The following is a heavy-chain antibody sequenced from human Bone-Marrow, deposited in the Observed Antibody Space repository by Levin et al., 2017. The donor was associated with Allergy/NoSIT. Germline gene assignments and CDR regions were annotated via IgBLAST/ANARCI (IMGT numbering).Heavy chain of an antibody. Sequence: PGGSLRLSCAASGFTFSNAWMSWVRQAPGKGLEWVGRIKSKTDGGTTDYAAPVKGRFTISRDDSKNTLYLQMNSLKTEDTAVYYCTTDPPPGSLGWFDPWGQGTLVTVSS. V-gene: IGHV3-15*01. CDR1: GFTFSNAW. D-gene: IGHD1-26*01. CDR3: TTDPPPGSLGWFDP. CDR2: IKSKTDGGTT. J-gene: IGHJ5*02.